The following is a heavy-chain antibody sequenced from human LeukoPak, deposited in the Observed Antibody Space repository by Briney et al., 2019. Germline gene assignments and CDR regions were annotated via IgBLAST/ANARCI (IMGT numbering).Heavy chain of an antibody. CDR1: GFTFSSYA. V-gene: IGHV3-30*01. Sequence: PGGSLRLSCAASGFTFSSYAMHWVRQAPGKGLEWVAVISYDGSNKYYADSVKGRFTISRDNSKNTLYLQVNSLRAEDTAVYYCARDSTIFGVVIFSYFDYWGQGTLVTVSS. CDR2: ISYDGSNK. J-gene: IGHJ4*02. D-gene: IGHD3-3*01. CDR3: ARDSTIFGVVIFSYFDY.